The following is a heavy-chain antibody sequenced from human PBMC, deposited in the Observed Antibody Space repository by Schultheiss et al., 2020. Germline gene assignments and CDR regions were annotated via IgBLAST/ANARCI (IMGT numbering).Heavy chain of an antibody. CDR1: GYTFTSYG. CDR2: INPNSGGT. V-gene: IGHV1-18*01. D-gene: IGHD5-18*01. CDR3: ARGLRPYYYYGMDV. Sequence: ASVKVSCKASGYTFTSYGISWVRQAPGQGLEWMGWINPNSGGTNYAQKFQGRVTMTRDTSTSTVYMELSSLRSEDTAVYYCARGLRPYYYYGMDVWGQGTTVTGS. J-gene: IGHJ6*02.